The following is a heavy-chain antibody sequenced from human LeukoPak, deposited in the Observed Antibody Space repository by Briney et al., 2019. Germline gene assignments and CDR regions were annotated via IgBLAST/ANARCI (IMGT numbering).Heavy chain of an antibody. D-gene: IGHD1-26*01. Sequence: GGSLRLSCAASGFTFSSYSMNWVRQAPGKGLEWVSSISSGGSTYYADSVKGRFTISRDNSKNTLYLQMNSLRAEDTAVYYCAKDRNMWEPDASDIWGQGTMVTVSS. J-gene: IGHJ3*02. CDR2: ISSGGST. CDR1: GFTFSSYS. CDR3: AKDRNMWEPDASDI. V-gene: IGHV3-23*01.